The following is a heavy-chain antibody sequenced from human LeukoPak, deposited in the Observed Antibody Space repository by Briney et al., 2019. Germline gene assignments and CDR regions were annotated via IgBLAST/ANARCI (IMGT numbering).Heavy chain of an antibody. CDR2: INHSGST. Sequence: SETLSLTCAVYGGSFRGYYWSWIRQPPGKGLEWIGEINHSGSTNYNPSLKSRVTISLDTSMKKFSLKLNSVTAADTAVYYCASTERCSTTCPLDYWGQGTQVTVSS. CDR1: GGSFRGYY. V-gene: IGHV4-34*01. CDR3: ASTERCSTTCPLDY. D-gene: IGHD2-2*01. J-gene: IGHJ4*02.